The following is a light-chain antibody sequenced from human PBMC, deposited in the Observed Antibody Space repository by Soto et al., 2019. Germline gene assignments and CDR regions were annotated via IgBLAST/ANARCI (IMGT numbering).Light chain of an antibody. J-gene: IGKJ3*01. CDR3: QQSYNAPLN. V-gene: IGKV1-39*01. Sequence: DIQMTQSPSTLSASVGDRVTITCRASQSISSWLAWYQQKPGQAPKLLMNAASTLRSGVPSRFSASGSGTDFTLTISSLQTEDYATYYCQQSYNAPLNFGPGTKVDIK. CDR2: AAS. CDR1: QSISSW.